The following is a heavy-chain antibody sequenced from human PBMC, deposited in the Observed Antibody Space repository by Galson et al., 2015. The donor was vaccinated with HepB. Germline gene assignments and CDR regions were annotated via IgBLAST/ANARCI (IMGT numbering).Heavy chain of an antibody. D-gene: IGHD3-3*02. J-gene: IGHJ4*02. CDR1: GFSFSTYW. CDR2: IKQDGGET. CDR3: ARISPW. V-gene: IGHV3-7*03. Sequence: SLRLSCAASGFSFSTYWMTWVRQAPGKGLEWVANIKQDGGETYYLDSVKGRLTISRDNAKSSVYLQMNSLRAEDTAVYYCARISPWWGQGTLVTVSS.